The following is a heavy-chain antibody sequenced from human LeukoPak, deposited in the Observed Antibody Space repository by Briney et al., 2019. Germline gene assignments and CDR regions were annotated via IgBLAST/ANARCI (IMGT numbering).Heavy chain of an antibody. D-gene: IGHD6-13*01. CDR2: IYSGSST. CDR1: GFTVSSNY. V-gene: IGHV3-53*01. CDR3: ARDSSAAARDY. J-gene: IGHJ4*02. Sequence: PGGSLRLSCAASGFTVSSNYMSWVRQAPGKGLEWVSVIYSGSSTYYADSVKGRFTISRDNSKNTLSLQMNSLRAEDTAVYYCARDSSAAARDYWGQGTLVTVSS.